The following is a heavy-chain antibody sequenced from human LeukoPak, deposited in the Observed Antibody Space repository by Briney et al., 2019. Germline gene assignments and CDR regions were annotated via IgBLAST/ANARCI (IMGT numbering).Heavy chain of an antibody. CDR1: GFASSSYA. CDR2: IWYDGSNK. D-gene: IGHD6-13*01. J-gene: IGHJ6*02. Sequence: GGSLRLSCAAPGFASSSYAMHWVRQAPGKGLEWVALIWYDGSNKYYADSVKGRFTISRDNSKNTLYLQMNSLRVEDTAVYYCARAGTNWYPPANYGMDVWGQGTTVTVSS. CDR3: ARAGTNWYPPANYGMDV. V-gene: IGHV3-33*01.